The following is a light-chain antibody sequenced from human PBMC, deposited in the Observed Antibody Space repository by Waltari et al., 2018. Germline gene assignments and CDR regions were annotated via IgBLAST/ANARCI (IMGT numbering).Light chain of an antibody. V-gene: IGLV1-47*01. J-gene: IGLJ3*02. Sequence: QSVLTQPPSASGAPGQEVSLSCSGGSPPIPTYVFWYQQFPGTAPKLIVYKDSERPSGVPDRFSASKSGTSASLAISGLRSDDEADYYCATWDDSLNGWVFGGGTKLTVL. CDR1: SPPIPTY. CDR2: KDS. CDR3: ATWDDSLNGWV.